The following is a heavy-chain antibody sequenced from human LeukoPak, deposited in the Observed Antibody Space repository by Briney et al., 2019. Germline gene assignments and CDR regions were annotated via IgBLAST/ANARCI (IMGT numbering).Heavy chain of an antibody. CDR3: ARLRRVVRGVIIDHYFDY. CDR1: GFTFDDSA. J-gene: IGHJ4*02. Sequence: GRSLRLSCAASGFTFDDSAMHWVRQAPGKGLEWVSGINWNSGSTGYADSVKGRFTISRDNAKNSLYLQMNSLRAEDTALYYCARLRRVVRGVIIDHYFDYWGQGTLVTVSS. V-gene: IGHV3-20*04. CDR2: INWNSGST. D-gene: IGHD3-10*01.